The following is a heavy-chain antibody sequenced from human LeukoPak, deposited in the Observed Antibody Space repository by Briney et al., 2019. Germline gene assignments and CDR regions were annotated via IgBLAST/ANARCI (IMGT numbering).Heavy chain of an antibody. V-gene: IGHV3-30*02. J-gene: IGHJ1*01. CDR2: KRSYGSDE. D-gene: IGHD1-14*01. CDR3: ATLFSTTWRFFQH. CDR1: GFSFSSYG. Sequence: PGGSLRLSCAASGFSFSSYGMHWVRQAPGKGLEWVAFKRSYGSDEFYADSVRGRFTISRDNSKNTLYLQMNSLRAEDTAVYYCATLFSTTWRFFQHWGQGTLVTVSS.